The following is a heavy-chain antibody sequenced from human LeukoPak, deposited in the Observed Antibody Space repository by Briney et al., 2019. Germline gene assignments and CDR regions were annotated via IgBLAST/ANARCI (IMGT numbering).Heavy chain of an antibody. V-gene: IGHV4-39*01. Sequence: SETLSLTCTVSGGSISSSSYYWGWLRQPPGKGLEWIGSIYYSGSTYYNPSLKSRVTISVDTSKNQFSLKLSSVTAADTAVYYCASLAYSSSWFPEANFDYWGQGTLVTVSS. CDR3: ASLAYSSSWFPEANFDY. J-gene: IGHJ4*02. D-gene: IGHD6-13*01. CDR1: GGSISSSSYY. CDR2: IYYSGST.